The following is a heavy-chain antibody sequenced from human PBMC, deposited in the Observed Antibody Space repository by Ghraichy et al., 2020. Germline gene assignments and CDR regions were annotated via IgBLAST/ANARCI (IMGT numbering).Heavy chain of an antibody. CDR2: ISSSSSYI. CDR3: ARGLGRYSGSHPSYYYYYYGMDV. CDR1: GFTFSSYS. Sequence: GGSLRLSCAASGFTFSSYSMNWVRQAPGKGLEWVSSISSSSSYIYYADSVKGRFTISRDNAKNSLYLQMNSLRAEDTAVYYCARGLGRYSGSHPSYYYYYYGMDVWGQGTTVTVSS. J-gene: IGHJ6*02. D-gene: IGHD1-26*01. V-gene: IGHV3-21*01.